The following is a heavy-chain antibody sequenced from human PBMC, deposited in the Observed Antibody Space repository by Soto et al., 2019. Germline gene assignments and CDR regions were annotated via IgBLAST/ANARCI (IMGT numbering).Heavy chain of an antibody. Sequence: SETLSLTCTVSGGSISSYYWSWIRQPPGKGLEWIGYIYYSGSTNYSPSLKSRVTISVDTSKNQFSLKLSSVTAADTAVYYCARAGLDSSSWYKPYYYYYYGMDVWGQGTTVTVSS. CDR2: IYYSGST. CDR1: GGSISSYY. V-gene: IGHV4-59*01. J-gene: IGHJ6*02. CDR3: ARAGLDSSSWYKPYYYYYYGMDV. D-gene: IGHD6-13*01.